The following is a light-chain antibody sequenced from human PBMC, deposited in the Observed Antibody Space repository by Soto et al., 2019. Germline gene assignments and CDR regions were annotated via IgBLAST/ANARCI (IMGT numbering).Light chain of an antibody. V-gene: IGLV2-14*01. CDR2: DVS. J-gene: IGLJ1*01. CDR1: SSDVGGYNY. Sequence: QSALTQPASVSGSPGQSITISCTGTSSDVGGYNYVSWYQQHPGKAPKLMIYDVSNRPSGVSNRFSGSKSGNTASLTISGLQAEDEADYYCNSYTSSSTLVFGTGTKVTV. CDR3: NSYTSSSTLV.